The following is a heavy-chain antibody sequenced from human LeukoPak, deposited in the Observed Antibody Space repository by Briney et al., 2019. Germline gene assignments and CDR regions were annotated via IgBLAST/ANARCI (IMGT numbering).Heavy chain of an antibody. Sequence: ASVKVSCKASGYTFTSYDINWVRQATGQGLEWMGWMNPNSGNTGYAQKFQGRVTMTRNTSISTAYMELSSLRSEDTAVYYCARAWAITIFGVGEDFDYWGQGTLVTVSS. J-gene: IGHJ4*02. D-gene: IGHD3-3*01. CDR1: GYTFTSYD. V-gene: IGHV1-8*01. CDR3: ARAWAITIFGVGEDFDY. CDR2: MNPNSGNT.